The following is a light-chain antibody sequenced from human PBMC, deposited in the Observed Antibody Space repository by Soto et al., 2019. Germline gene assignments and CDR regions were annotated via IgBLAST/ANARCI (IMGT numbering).Light chain of an antibody. CDR2: GTS. V-gene: IGKV3-20*01. CDR3: QQYGSSLFT. J-gene: IGKJ5*01. CDR1: QNVISN. Sequence: EIVMTQSPGTLSVSPGERATLSCRASQNVISNLAWYQQRPGQAPRLLIYGTSSRATGVPDRFSGSGSGTDFTLTISRLEPEDFAVYYCQQYGSSLFTFGQGTRLEIK.